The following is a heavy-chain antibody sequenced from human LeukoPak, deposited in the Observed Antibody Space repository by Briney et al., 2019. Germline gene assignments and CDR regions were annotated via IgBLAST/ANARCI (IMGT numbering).Heavy chain of an antibody. CDR3: ARIYSSSWFLNWFDP. CDR1: GYSISSGYF. D-gene: IGHD6-13*01. Sequence: SETLSLACTVSGYSISSGYFWGWIRQPPGKGLECIGTIYHSGSTYYNPSLKSRVTISVDTSKNQFSLKLNSVTAADTAVYYCARIYSSSWFLNWFDPWGQGTLVTVSS. CDR2: IYHSGST. V-gene: IGHV4-38-2*02. J-gene: IGHJ5*02.